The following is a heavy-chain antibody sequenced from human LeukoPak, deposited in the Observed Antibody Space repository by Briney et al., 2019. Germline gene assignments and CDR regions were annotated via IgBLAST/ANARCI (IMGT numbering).Heavy chain of an antibody. CDR2: ISGYNGNT. J-gene: IGHJ5*02. CDR3: AGALSSSLNLAYFDP. Sequence: ASVKVSCKASGYTFTDYGVTWVRQAPGQGLEWMGWISGYNGNTNYAQKLQGRVILTTDTSTSTAYMELRSLRSDDTAVYYCAGALSSSLNLAYFDPWGQGTLVTVSS. D-gene: IGHD6-6*01. V-gene: IGHV1-18*01. CDR1: GYTFTDYG.